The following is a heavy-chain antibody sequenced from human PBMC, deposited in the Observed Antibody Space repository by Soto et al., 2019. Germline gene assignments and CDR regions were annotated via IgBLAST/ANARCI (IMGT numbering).Heavy chain of an antibody. CDR1: GGSFSGYY. D-gene: IGHD3-10*01. CDR2: INHSGST. CDR3: ARGTTWYYYGSGILWFDP. V-gene: IGHV4-34*01. Sequence: SETLSLTCAVYGGSFSGYYWSWIRQPPGKGLEWIGEINHSGSTNYNPSLKSRVTISVDTSKNQFSLKLSSVTAADTAVYYCARGTTWYYYGSGILWFDPWGQGTLVTVS. J-gene: IGHJ5*02.